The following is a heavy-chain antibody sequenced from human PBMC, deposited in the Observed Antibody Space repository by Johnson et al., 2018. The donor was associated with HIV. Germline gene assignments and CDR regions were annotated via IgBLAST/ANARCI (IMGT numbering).Heavy chain of an antibody. D-gene: IGHD7-27*01. V-gene: IGHV3-11*04. CDR1: GFKLKDYY. CDR3: ARDSTPWGGDEVGYAFDV. J-gene: IGHJ3*01. Sequence: VQLVESGGGLVKPGGSLRVSCAASGFKLKDYYMSWIRQAPGKGLEWISYISSSGGIRYYADSVKGRFTVSRDNAKNSLYLQMNSLRVEDTAVYYCARDSTPWGGDEVGYAFDVWGQGTTVVVS. CDR2: ISSSGGIR.